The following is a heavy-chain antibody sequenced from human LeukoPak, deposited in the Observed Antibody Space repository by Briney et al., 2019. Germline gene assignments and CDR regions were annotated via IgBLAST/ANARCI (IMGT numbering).Heavy chain of an antibody. D-gene: IGHD1-1*01. CDR3: SRDRRRPRTYYGMDV. J-gene: IGHJ6*02. Sequence: PSETLSLTCAVYGGSFSGYYWSWIRQPPGKGLEWIGEVNQSGSTNYNPSLKSRVTISVDTSKNQFSLKLSSVTAADTAVYYCSRDRRRPRTYYGMDVWGQGTTVTVSS. CDR1: GGSFSGYY. V-gene: IGHV4-34*01. CDR2: VNQSGST.